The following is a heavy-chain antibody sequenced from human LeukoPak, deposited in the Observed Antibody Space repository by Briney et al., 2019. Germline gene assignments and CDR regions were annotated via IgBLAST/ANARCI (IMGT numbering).Heavy chain of an antibody. D-gene: IGHD2-2*01. J-gene: IGHJ5*02. V-gene: IGHV1-18*01. CDR2: ISAYIGNT. Sequence: GAPLKASCTASGYPFTSYGISWVRQAPGHRLEWRGWISAYIGNTNYAQKPPGRVTMTSDTSTTTTYMDLRRSRSADPALPYFTKNCCSSTSCYDPWGQGTLVTVSS. CDR1: GYPFTSYG. CDR3: TKNCCSSTSCYDP.